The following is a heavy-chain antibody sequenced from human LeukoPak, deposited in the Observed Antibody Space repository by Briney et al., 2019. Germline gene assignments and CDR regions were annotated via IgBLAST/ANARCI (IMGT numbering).Heavy chain of an antibody. D-gene: IGHD3-16*01. Sequence: GRSLRLSCAASGFTFSTYGIHWVRQAPGKGLEWVAVISLDGSNKYYAESVKGRFTISRDNTKNTLYLQMNSLRAEDTAVYYRAKDIQFEGDTSGAFDMWGQGTMVSVSS. CDR1: GFTFSTYG. J-gene: IGHJ3*02. CDR2: ISLDGSNK. CDR3: AKDIQFEGDTSGAFDM. V-gene: IGHV3-30*18.